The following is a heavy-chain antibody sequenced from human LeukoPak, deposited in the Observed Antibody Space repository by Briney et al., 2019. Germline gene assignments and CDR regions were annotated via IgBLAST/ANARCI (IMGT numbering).Heavy chain of an antibody. CDR2: IYTSGST. CDR3: ARALFTPYGSRSYRTSGAFDI. V-gene: IGHV4-4*07. D-gene: IGHD3-10*01. Sequence: SETLSLTCTVSGGSISSYYWSWIRQPAGKGLEWIGRIYTSGSTNYNPSLKSRVTMSVDTSKNQFSLKLSSVTAADTAVYYCARALFTPYGSRSYRTSGAFDIWGQGTMVTVSS. J-gene: IGHJ3*02. CDR1: GGSISSYY.